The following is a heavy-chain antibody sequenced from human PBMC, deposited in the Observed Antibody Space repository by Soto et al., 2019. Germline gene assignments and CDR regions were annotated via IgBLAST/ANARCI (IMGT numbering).Heavy chain of an antibody. V-gene: IGHV3-48*01. J-gene: IGHJ5*02. CDR2: ISSSSSTI. Sequence: PGESLKISCAASGFTFSSYSMNWVRQAPGKGLEWVSYISSSSSTIYYADSVKGRFTISRDNAKNSLYLQMNSLRAEDTAVYYCARHPERIAEIGWFDPLGQGDLVTVS. CDR3: ARHPERIAEIGWFDP. CDR1: GFTFSSYS. D-gene: IGHD6-13*01.